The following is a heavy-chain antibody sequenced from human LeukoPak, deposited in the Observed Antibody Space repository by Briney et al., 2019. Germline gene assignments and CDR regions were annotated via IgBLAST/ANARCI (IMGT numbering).Heavy chain of an antibody. J-gene: IGHJ6*03. V-gene: IGHV1-69*13. CDR3: ARGQQLVLGRERDYYYYYMDV. CDR1: GGTFSSYA. Sequence: GASVKVSCKASGGTFSSYAISWVRQAPGQGLEWMGGIIPIFGTANYAQKFQGRVTITADESTSTAYMELSSLRSEDTAVYYCARGQQLVLGRERDYYYYYMDVWGKGTTVTVSS. D-gene: IGHD6-6*01. CDR2: IIPIFGTA.